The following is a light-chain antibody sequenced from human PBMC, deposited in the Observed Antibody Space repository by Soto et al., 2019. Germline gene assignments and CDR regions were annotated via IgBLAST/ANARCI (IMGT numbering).Light chain of an antibody. J-gene: IGLJ1*01. CDR1: SSDVGGYNY. Sequence: QSVLTQPPSVSGSPGQSVTISCTGTSSDVGGYNYVSWYQQHPGKAPKLMIYEVSKRPSGVPDRFSGSKSGNTASLTVSGLQAEDEADYYCSSYAGSKYVFGTGTKLTVL. CDR3: SSYAGSKYV. V-gene: IGLV2-8*01. CDR2: EVS.